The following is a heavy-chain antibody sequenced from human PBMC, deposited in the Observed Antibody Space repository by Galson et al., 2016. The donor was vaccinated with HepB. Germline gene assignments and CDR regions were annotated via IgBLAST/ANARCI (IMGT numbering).Heavy chain of an antibody. J-gene: IGHJ5*02. CDR3: AVWSPHLSESSGS. Sequence: SLRLSCAASGFTFSSFSMNWVRQALGKGLEWVSYISESGGTKYYADSVKGRFTISRDNAKNSVYLQMNSLRDEDTAVYYCAVWSPHLSESSGSWGQGTLVTVSS. CDR2: ISESGGTK. V-gene: IGHV3-48*02. D-gene: IGHD3-22*01. CDR1: GFTFSSFS.